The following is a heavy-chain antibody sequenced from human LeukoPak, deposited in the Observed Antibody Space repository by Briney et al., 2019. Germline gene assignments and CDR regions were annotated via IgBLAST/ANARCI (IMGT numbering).Heavy chain of an antibody. Sequence: GGSLRLSCAASGFTFSSYEMNWVRQAPGKGLEWVSYITSSGSTKYYADSVKGRFTISRDNAKNSLYLQMTSLRAEDTAVYYRAREGTYYFDYWGQGTLVTVSS. CDR2: ITSSGSTK. V-gene: IGHV3-48*03. CDR1: GFTFSSYE. J-gene: IGHJ4*02. D-gene: IGHD3-10*01. CDR3: AREGTYYFDY.